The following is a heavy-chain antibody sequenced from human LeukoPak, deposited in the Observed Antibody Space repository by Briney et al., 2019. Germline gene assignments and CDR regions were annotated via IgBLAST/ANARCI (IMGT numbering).Heavy chain of an antibody. CDR1: GFTFSTHG. V-gene: IGHV3-30*02. Sequence: PGGFLRLSCAASGFTFSTHGMHWVRQAPGKWLEWVAFVRIDANNKYYADSVKGRFTISRDNAKNSLYLQMNSLRSEDTAVYYCARDGGSGGYYRTDYWGQGTLVTVSS. J-gene: IGHJ4*02. CDR3: ARDGGSGGYYRTDY. CDR2: VRIDANNK. D-gene: IGHD2-15*01.